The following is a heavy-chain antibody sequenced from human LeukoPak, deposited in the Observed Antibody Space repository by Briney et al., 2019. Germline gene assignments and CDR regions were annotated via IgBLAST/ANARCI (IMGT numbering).Heavy chain of an antibody. D-gene: IGHD6-19*01. CDR2: ISTSGSTT. J-gene: IGHJ4*02. CDR3: ATDLEGLVDFEY. CDR1: GFTFTSYE. Sequence: TGGSLRLSCTASGFTFTSYEMNWVRQAPGKGLAWVSHISTSGSTTHYADSVRGRFTISRDNAKNSLFLQMNSLRAEDTAVYYCATDLEGLVDFEYWGQGTLVTVSS. V-gene: IGHV3-48*03.